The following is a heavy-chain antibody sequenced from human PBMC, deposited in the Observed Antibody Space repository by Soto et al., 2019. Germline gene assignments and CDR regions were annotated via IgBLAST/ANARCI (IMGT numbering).Heavy chain of an antibody. CDR3: ASTVVIGLDY. Sequence: GGSLRLSCAASGFTFSSYAMHWVRQAPGKGLEWVAVISYDGSNKYYADSVKGRFTISRDNSKNTLCLQMNSLRADDTAVYYCASTVVIGLDYWGQGTLVTVSS. J-gene: IGHJ4*02. CDR1: GFTFSSYA. CDR2: ISYDGSNK. V-gene: IGHV3-30-3*01. D-gene: IGHD2-15*01.